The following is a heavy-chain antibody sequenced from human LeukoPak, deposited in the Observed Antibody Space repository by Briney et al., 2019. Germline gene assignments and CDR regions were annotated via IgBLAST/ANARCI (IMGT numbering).Heavy chain of an antibody. V-gene: IGHV1-24*01. CDR2: FSTEDGET. CDR3: ATVGDYDSSGYYYESAY. CDR1: VYTLTELS. J-gene: IGHJ4*02. D-gene: IGHD3-22*01. Sequence: ASVTVSFTVSVYTLTELSMHWVRQAPGKGREWVGGFSTEDGETNYTQKFQGRVTMNEDTSIDTAYMELSSLRSEDTAVYYCATVGDYDSSGYYYESAYWGEGTLVTVSS.